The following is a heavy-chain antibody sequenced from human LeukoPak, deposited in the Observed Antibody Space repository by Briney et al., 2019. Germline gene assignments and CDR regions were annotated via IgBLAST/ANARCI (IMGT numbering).Heavy chain of an antibody. CDR3: ARETAAGFDY. CDR1: GDSISSYY. D-gene: IGHD6-13*01. CDR2: IYYSGVT. Sequence: SETLSLTCTVSGDSISSYYWYWFRQPPGKELEWIACIYYSGVTHYNPSLKSRVTISLDTSKNQFSLKLSSVTAADTDVYYCARETAAGFDYWGQGTLVTVSS. V-gene: IGHV4-59*12. J-gene: IGHJ4*02.